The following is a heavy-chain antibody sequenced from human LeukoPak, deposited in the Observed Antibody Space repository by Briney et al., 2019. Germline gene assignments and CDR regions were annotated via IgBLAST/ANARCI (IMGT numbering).Heavy chain of an antibody. CDR1: GYTFTSYA. V-gene: IGHV1-46*01. Sequence: ASVKVSCKASGYTFTSYAMNWVRQAPGQGLEWMGIINPSGGSTSYAQKFQGRVTMTRDMSTSTVYMELSSLRSEDTAVYYCARANDILTGYYHPVPFDYWGQGTLVTVSS. CDR2: INPSGGST. CDR3: ARANDILTGYYHPVPFDY. J-gene: IGHJ4*02. D-gene: IGHD3-9*01.